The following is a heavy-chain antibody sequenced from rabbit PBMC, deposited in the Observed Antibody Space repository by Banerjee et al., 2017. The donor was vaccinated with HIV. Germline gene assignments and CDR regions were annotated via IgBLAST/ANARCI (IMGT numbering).Heavy chain of an antibody. CDR2: INTSSGNT. D-gene: IGHD6-1*01. CDR3: ARERYAGYGYATDGMDL. J-gene: IGHJ6*01. Sequence: YVMCWVRQAPGKGLEWIACINTSSGNTVYASWAKGRSTISKTSSTTVTLQMTSLTAADTATYFCARERYAGYGYATDGMDLWGPGTLVTV. CDR1: YV. V-gene: IGHV1S45*01.